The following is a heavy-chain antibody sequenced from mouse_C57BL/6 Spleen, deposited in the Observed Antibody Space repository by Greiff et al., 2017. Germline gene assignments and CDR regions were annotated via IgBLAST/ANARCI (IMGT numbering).Heavy chain of an antibody. CDR2: ISYDGCN. CDR1: GYSITSGYY. CDR3: ARGNSSFAY. V-gene: IGHV3-6*01. J-gene: IGHJ3*01. Sequence: VQLQQSGPGLVKPSQSLSLTCSVTGYSITSGYYWNCLRQFPGNKLEWMCYISYDGCNNYNPTLKNRISITRDTSKNQFFLKLNSVTTEDTSTKYCARGNSSFAYWGQGTLVTVSA.